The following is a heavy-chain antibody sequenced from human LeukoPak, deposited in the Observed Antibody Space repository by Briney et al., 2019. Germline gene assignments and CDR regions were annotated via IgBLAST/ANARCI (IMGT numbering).Heavy chain of an antibody. CDR2: MYLGGTT. V-gene: IGHV4-34*01. D-gene: IGHD6-19*01. Sequence: SETLSLTCAVYGVSFSGYYWSWLRQPPGKGLEWIGEMYLGGTTNFNPSLKSRVTILIDKSKNQLSLQLTSVTAADTAVYYCAGLEGRYSTDWFYFFDYWGQGALVTVSS. J-gene: IGHJ4*02. CDR3: AGLEGRYSTDWFYFFDY. CDR1: GVSFSGYY.